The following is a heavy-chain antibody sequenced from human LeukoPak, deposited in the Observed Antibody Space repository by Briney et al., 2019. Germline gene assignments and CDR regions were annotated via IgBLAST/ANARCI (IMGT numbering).Heavy chain of an antibody. Sequence: GGSLRLSCAASGFTFSSYSMNWVRQAPGKGLEWVSSISSSSSYIYYADSVRGRFTISRDNARNSLYLQLNSLRDEDTAVYYCARDGDILTGYYAPFDYWGQGTLVTVSS. V-gene: IGHV3-21*01. D-gene: IGHD3-9*01. CDR1: GFTFSSYS. J-gene: IGHJ4*02. CDR2: ISSSSSYI. CDR3: ARDGDILTGYYAPFDY.